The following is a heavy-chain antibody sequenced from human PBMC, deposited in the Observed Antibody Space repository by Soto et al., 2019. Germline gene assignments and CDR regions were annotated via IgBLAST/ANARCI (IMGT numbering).Heavy chain of an antibody. CDR2: IFSKDEK. J-gene: IGHJ5*02. D-gene: IGHD6-25*01. CDR3: ARITAAFDP. Sequence: QVTLRESGPVLVKPTETLTLTCTVSGLSLSNRRVGVTWIRQPPGKALEWLAHIFSKDEKSYNTSLKSRLTISKDISKSQVVLRMTNMDPVDTATYFCARITAAFDPWGQGTLVTVSS. CDR1: GLSLSNRRVG. V-gene: IGHV2-26*01.